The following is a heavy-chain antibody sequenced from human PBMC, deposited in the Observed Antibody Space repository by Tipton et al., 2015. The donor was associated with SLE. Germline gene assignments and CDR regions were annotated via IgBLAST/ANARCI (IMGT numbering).Heavy chain of an antibody. J-gene: IGHJ3*02. V-gene: IGHV4-34*01. D-gene: IGHD3-22*01. CDR3: ASTPTYYYDSSGAFDI. CDR1: GGSFSGYY. Sequence: GSLRLSCAVYGGSFSGYYWSWIRQPPGKGLEWIGEINHSGSTNYNPSLKSRVTISVDTSKNQFSLKLSSVTAADTAVYYCASTPTYYYDSSGAFDIWGQGTMVTVSS. CDR2: INHSGST.